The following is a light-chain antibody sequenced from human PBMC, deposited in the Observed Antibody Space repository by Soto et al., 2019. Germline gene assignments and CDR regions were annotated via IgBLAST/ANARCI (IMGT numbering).Light chain of an antibody. V-gene: IGLV2-23*01. Sequence: QSVLTQPASVSESPGQSISISCGGGRNDIGTYNLVSWYQQHPGKAPKLIIYEGNKRPSGVSNRFSGSRSGNTASLTISGLQAEDEADYYCCSYAGSNPVVFGGGTKLTVL. CDR2: EGN. CDR1: RNDIGTYNL. J-gene: IGLJ2*01. CDR3: CSYAGSNPVV.